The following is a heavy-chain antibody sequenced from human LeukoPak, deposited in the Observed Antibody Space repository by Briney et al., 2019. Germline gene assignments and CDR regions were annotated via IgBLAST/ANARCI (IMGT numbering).Heavy chain of an antibody. Sequence: PAETLSLTCTVSGDSISNYYWSWIRQPPGKGLEWIGYISYSGSTNYNPSLKSRVTISVDTSRNQFSLKLSSVTAADTAVYYCARGRLGGSGSYYNVLDYWGQGTLVTVSS. J-gene: IGHJ4*02. CDR3: ARGRLGGSGSYYNVLDY. D-gene: IGHD3-10*01. CDR2: ISYSGST. CDR1: GDSISNYY. V-gene: IGHV4-59*01.